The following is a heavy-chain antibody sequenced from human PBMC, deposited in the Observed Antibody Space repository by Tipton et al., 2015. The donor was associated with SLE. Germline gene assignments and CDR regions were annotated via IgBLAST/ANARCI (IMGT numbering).Heavy chain of an antibody. CDR3: ARGPVVPAAYYYYYMDV. CDR1: GYTFTSYD. D-gene: IGHD2-2*01. J-gene: IGHJ6*03. CDR2: MNPNSGNT. Sequence: QSGAEVKKPGASVKVSCKASGYTFTSYDINWVRQATGQGLEWMGWMNPNSGNTGYAQKFQGRVTMTRNTSISTAYMELSSLRSEDTAVHYCARGPVVPAAYYYYYMDVWGKGTTVTVFS. V-gene: IGHV1-8*01.